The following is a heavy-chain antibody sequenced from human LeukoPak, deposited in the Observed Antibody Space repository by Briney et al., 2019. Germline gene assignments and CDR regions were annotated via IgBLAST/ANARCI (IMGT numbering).Heavy chain of an antibody. J-gene: IGHJ4*02. D-gene: IGHD4-11*01. CDR2: IYYSGST. Sequence: SETLSLTCAVYGGSFSGYYWSWIRQPPGKGLEWIGSIYYSGSTYYNPSLKSRVTISVDTSKNQFSLKLSSVTAADTAVYYCARRSKPASLAYFDYWGQGTLVTVSS. CDR3: ARRSKPASLAYFDY. V-gene: IGHV4-34*01. CDR1: GGSFSGYY.